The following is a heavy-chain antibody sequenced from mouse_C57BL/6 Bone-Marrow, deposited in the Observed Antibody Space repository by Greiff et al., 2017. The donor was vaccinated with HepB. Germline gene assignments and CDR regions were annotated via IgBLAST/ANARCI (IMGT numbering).Heavy chain of an antibody. V-gene: IGHV1-76*01. CDR3: ARRGAPYYRYFDV. J-gene: IGHJ1*03. Sequence: QVQLQQSGAELVRPGASVKLSYKASGYTFTDYYINWVKQRPGQGLEWIARIYPGSGNTYYNEKYKGKATLTAEKSSSTAYMQLSSLTSDDSAVYFCARRGAPYYRYFDVWGTGTTVTVSS. D-gene: IGHD2-12*01. CDR2: IYPGSGNT. CDR1: GYTFTDYY.